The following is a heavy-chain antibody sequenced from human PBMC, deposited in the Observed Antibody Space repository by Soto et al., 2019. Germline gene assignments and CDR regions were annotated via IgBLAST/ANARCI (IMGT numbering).Heavy chain of an antibody. CDR1: GGSISTGGYY. J-gene: IGHJ4*02. CDR3: ARGLSVTFFDN. Sequence: SETLSLTCTVSGGSISTGGYYWTWIRQHPGKGLEWIGYIYYSGSTYYNPSLKSRVTISVDTSKNQFSLKLSSVTAADTAVYYCARGLSVTFFDNWGQGTLVPVSS. D-gene: IGHD4-17*01. V-gene: IGHV4-31*03. CDR2: IYYSGST.